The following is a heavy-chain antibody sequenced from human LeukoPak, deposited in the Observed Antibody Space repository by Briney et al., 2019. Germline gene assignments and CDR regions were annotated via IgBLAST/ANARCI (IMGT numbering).Heavy chain of an antibody. CDR2: IRTSPYII. Sequence: PGGSLRLSCAASGFTFSSYSVNWVRQAPGKGLEWVSYIRTSPYIIYYADSVRGRFTVSRDNAKNSLFLQMNSLRDEDTAMYYCARDLHWAFDYWGQGTLVTVSS. CDR3: ARDLHWAFDY. V-gene: IGHV3-48*02. D-gene: IGHD3/OR15-3a*01. J-gene: IGHJ4*02. CDR1: GFTFSSYS.